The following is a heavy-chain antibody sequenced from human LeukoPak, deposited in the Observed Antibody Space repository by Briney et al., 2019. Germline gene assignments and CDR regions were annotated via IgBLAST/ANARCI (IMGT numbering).Heavy chain of an antibody. CDR1: GFTFSSYG. D-gene: IGHD6-19*01. Sequence: GGSLRLSCAATGFTFSSYGMNWVRQAPGKGLEWVSAITGSGGSTYYADSVKGRFTISRDNSKNTLYLQMNSLRAEDTAVYYCARRSGIAVAGAFDYWGQGTLVTVSS. CDR3: ARRSGIAVAGAFDY. V-gene: IGHV3-23*01. J-gene: IGHJ4*02. CDR2: ITGSGGST.